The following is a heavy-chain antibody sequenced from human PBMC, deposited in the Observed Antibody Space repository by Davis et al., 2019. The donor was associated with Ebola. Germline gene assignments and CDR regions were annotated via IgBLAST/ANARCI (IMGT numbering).Heavy chain of an antibody. Sequence: SETLSLTCTVSGGSISSYYWSWIRQPPGKGLEWIGEINHSGSTNYNPSLKSRVTISVDTSKNQFSLKLSSVTAADTAVYYCAGATVTTLFDYWGQGTLVTVSS. CDR1: GGSISSYY. D-gene: IGHD4-17*01. J-gene: IGHJ4*02. CDR3: AGATVTTLFDY. CDR2: INHSGST. V-gene: IGHV4-34*01.